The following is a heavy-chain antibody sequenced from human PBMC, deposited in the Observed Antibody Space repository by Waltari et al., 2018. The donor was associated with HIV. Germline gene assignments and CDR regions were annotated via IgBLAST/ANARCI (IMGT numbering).Heavy chain of an antibody. CDR2: IYHSGDQ. CDR3: SRVRDSGDYGHFDS. V-gene: IGHV4-4*02. J-gene: IGHJ4*01. Sequence: QVQLEESGPGLVRPSGTLSVTCAVSGASISSSKWWSWVRQPPGKGLEWIWEIYHSGDQTYNPVFKSRLTLSIDKSKKQFSLNLTSVTAADTAVYYCSRVRDSGDYGHFDSWGRGTLVIVSS. CDR1: GASISSSKW. D-gene: IGHD4-17*01.